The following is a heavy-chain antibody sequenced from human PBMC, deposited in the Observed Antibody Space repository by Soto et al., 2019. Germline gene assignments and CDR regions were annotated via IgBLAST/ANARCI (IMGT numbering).Heavy chain of an antibody. Sequence: SETLSLTCTVSGGSISSYYWSWIRQPPGKGLEWIGYIYYSGSTNYNPSLKSRVTISVDTSKNQFSLKLSSVTAADTAVYYCARDRYSSGWYREGAFDIWGQGTMVTVSS. V-gene: IGHV4-59*01. CDR3: ARDRYSSGWYREGAFDI. CDR1: GGSISSYY. J-gene: IGHJ3*02. CDR2: IYYSGST. D-gene: IGHD6-19*01.